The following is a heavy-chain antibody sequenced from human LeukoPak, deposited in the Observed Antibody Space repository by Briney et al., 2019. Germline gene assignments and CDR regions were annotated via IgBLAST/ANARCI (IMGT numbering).Heavy chain of an antibody. CDR3: ANQWVQLWSPFDY. V-gene: IGHV3-7*01. J-gene: IGHJ4*02. CDR2: IKQDGSVK. Sequence: GVSLRLSCAASGLTFGRHWMSWVRQVPGKGLEWVANIKQDGSVKYYVDSVKGRFTISRDNAKNSLYLQMNSLRAEDTAVYYCANQWVQLWSPFDYWGQGTLVTVSS. CDR1: GLTFGRHW. D-gene: IGHD5-18*01.